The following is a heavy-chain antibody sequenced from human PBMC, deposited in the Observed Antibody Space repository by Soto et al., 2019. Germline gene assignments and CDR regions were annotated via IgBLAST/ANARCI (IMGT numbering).Heavy chain of an antibody. CDR3: ARDLASSDNDYFYGMDG. Sequence: PGGSLRLSCVASGFTFGDYTMSWFRQAPGGGLEWVSFIRSKAYGATTEHAASVKGRFTISRDDSKSIAYLQMNSLKSEDTAVYYCARDLASSDNDYFYGMDGWGQGTTVTVSS. CDR1: GFTFGDYT. V-gene: IGHV3-49*03. CDR2: IRSKAYGATT. D-gene: IGHD5-12*01. J-gene: IGHJ6*02.